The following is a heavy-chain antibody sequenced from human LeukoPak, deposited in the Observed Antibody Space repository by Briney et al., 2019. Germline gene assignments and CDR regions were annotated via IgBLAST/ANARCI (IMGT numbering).Heavy chain of an antibody. J-gene: IGHJ5*02. V-gene: IGHV4-34*01. CDR2: INHSGST. Sequence: PSETLSLTCAVYGGSFSGYYWSWIRQPPGKGLEWIGEINHSGSTNYNPSLKSRVTISVDTSKNQFSLKLSSVTAADTAVYYCARHSIRSRIAARPPFDPWGQGTLVTVSS. D-gene: IGHD6-6*01. CDR1: GGSFSGYY. CDR3: ARHSIRSRIAARPPFDP.